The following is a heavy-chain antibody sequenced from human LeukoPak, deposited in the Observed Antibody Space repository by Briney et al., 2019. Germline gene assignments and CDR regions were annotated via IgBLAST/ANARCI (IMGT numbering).Heavy chain of an antibody. D-gene: IGHD6-19*01. J-gene: IGHJ6*02. CDR3: AKVLRSSGWYYYYGMDV. Sequence: PGGSLRLSCAASGFTFSNYWMRWVRQAPGKGLVWVSRINSDGRSTTYADSVKGRFTISRDNAKNTLYLQMNSLRAEDTAVYYCAKVLRSSGWYYYYGMDVWGQGTTVTVSS. V-gene: IGHV3-74*01. CDR2: INSDGRST. CDR1: GFTFSNYW.